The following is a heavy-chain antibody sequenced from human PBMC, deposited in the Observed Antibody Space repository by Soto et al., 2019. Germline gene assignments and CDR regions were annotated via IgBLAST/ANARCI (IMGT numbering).Heavy chain of an antibody. J-gene: IGHJ5*02. CDR3: ARRYDSSGYYRRWFDP. CDR1: GYTFTSYY. D-gene: IGHD3-22*01. V-gene: IGHV1-46*01. CDR2: INPSGGST. Sequence: GASVKVSCKASGYTFTSYYMHWVRQAPGQGLEWMGIINPSGGSTSYAQKFQGRVTMTRDTSTSTVYMELSSLRSEDTAVYYCARRYDSSGYYRRWFDPWGQGTLVTVSS.